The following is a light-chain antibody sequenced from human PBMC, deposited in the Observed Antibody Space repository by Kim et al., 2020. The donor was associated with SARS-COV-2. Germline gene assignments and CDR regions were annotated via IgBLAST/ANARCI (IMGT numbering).Light chain of an antibody. CDR3: QTWDTGIRV. J-gene: IGLJ3*02. CDR2: LNSDGSH. Sequence: ASVKLSCPLSSGHSSYAIAWHQQQPEKGPRYLMKLNSDGSHSKGDGIPDRFSGSSSGAERYLTISSLQSEDEADYYCQTWDTGIRVFGGGTQLTVL. CDR1: SGHSSYA. V-gene: IGLV4-69*01.